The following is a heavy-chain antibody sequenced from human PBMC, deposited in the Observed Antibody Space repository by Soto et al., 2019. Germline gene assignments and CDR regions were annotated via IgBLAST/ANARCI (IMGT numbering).Heavy chain of an antibody. CDR2: IIPIFGTA. CDR3: ARDKLGGTTPDGIYYYYGMDV. Sequence: ASVKVSCKASGGTFSSYAISWVRQAPGRGLEWMGGIIPIFGTANYAQKFQGRVTITADKSTSTAYMELSSLRSEDTAVYYCARDKLGGTTPDGIYYYYGMDVWGQGTTVTVSS. V-gene: IGHV1-69*06. J-gene: IGHJ6*02. D-gene: IGHD1-1*01. CDR1: GGTFSSYA.